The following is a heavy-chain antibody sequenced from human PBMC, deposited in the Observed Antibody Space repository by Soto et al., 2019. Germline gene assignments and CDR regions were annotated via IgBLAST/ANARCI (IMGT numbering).Heavy chain of an antibody. CDR1: GFTLSSYG. V-gene: IGHV3-30*18. D-gene: IGHD3-22*01. Sequence: PGGSLRLSCAASGFTLSSYGMHWVRQAPGKGLEWVAVISYDGSNKYYADSVKGRFTISRDNSKNTLYLQMNSLRAEDTAVYYCAKEKVRSGYYDSSGYYYYFDYWGQGTLVTV. CDR3: AKEKVRSGYYDSSGYYYYFDY. J-gene: IGHJ4*02. CDR2: ISYDGSNK.